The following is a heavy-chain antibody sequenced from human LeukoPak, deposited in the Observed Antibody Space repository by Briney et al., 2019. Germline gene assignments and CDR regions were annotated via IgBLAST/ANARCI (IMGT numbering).Heavy chain of an antibody. V-gene: IGHV3-9*01. D-gene: IGHD3-10*01. Sequence: PGGSLRLSCAASGFTFDDYAMHWVRQAPGKGLEWVSGISWNSGSIGYADSVKGRFTISRDNAKNSLYLQMNSLRAEDTALYYCAKAGLWFGELLQYFDYWGQGTLVTVSS. CDR2: ISWNSGSI. CDR1: GFTFDDYA. J-gene: IGHJ4*02. CDR3: AKAGLWFGELLQYFDY.